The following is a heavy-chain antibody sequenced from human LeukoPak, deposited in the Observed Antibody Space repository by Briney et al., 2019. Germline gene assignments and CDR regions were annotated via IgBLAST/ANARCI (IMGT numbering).Heavy chain of an antibody. Sequence: SQTLSLTCAISGDSVSRDGAAWTWIRQSPSRGLEWLGRTYYRSKWHNEYAVSVRGRMAISPDTSKNQFSLHLSSVTPEDTAVYFCARDTLAAADFWGQGALVTVSS. D-gene: IGHD3/OR15-3a*01. V-gene: IGHV6-1*01. CDR1: GDSVSRDGAA. J-gene: IGHJ4*02. CDR2: TYYRSKWHN. CDR3: ARDTLAAADF.